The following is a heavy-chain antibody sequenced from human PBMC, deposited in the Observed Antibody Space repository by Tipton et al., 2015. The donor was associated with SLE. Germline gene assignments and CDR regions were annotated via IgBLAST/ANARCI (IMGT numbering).Heavy chain of an antibody. CDR3: AKAGYSSGWYVVFFDY. J-gene: IGHJ4*02. Sequence: TLSLTCTVSGGSISSSSYYWGWIRQPPGKGLEWIGNIYYSGSTYYNPSLKSRVTISVDTSKNQFSLKLSSVTAADTAVYYCAKAGYSSGWYVVFFDYWGQGTLVTVSS. CDR1: GGSISSSSYY. V-gene: IGHV4-39*07. CDR2: IYYSGST. D-gene: IGHD6-19*01.